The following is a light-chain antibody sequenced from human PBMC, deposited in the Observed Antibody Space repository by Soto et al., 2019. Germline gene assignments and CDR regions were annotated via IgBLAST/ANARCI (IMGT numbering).Light chain of an antibody. CDR1: QSVSSNY. CDR3: QQYGSSPWT. Sequence: EIVLTQSPGTLSLSPGERATLSCRASQSVSSNYLAWYQQKPGQAPRPLIYGASSRATGIPDRFSGSGAGTDFTLTISRLEPEDFAVYYCQQYGSSPWTFGKGTKVDIK. V-gene: IGKV3-20*01. CDR2: GAS. J-gene: IGKJ1*01.